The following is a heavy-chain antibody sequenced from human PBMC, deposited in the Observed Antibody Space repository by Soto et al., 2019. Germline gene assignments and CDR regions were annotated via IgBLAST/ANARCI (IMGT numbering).Heavy chain of an antibody. D-gene: IGHD3-22*01. V-gene: IGHV3-23*01. Sequence: EVQLLESGGGLVQPGGSLRLSCAASGFTFSSYAMSWVRQAPGKGLEWVSAISGSGGSTYYADSVKGRFTISRDNSKNTLYLQMNSLRAEDTAVYYCVRACIYYDSTLNDYWGQGTLVTVSS. CDR1: GFTFSSYA. J-gene: IGHJ4*02. CDR2: ISGSGGST. CDR3: VRACIYYDSTLNDY.